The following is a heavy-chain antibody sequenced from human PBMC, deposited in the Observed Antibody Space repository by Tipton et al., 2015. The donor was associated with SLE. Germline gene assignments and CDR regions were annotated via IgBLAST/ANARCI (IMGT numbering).Heavy chain of an antibody. Sequence: SLRLSCAASGFTFSSYGMHWVRQAPGKGLEWVAFIRYDASNKYYADSVKGRLTISRDNSKNTLYLQMNSLRVEDTAVYYCARGSGFDSWGQGTLVTVSS. CDR1: GFTFSSYG. J-gene: IGHJ4*02. CDR3: ARGSGFDS. CDR2: IRYDASNK. V-gene: IGHV3-33*08.